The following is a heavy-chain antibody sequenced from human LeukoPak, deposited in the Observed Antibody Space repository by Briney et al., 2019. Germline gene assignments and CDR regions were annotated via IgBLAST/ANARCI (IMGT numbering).Heavy chain of an antibody. CDR1: GFTFCSYW. CDR3: ARGTGSYDSLGY. CDR2: LNSDGSST. V-gene: IGHV3-74*03. D-gene: IGHD1-26*01. Sequence: GGSLRLSCAASGFTFCSYWMHWVRHAPGKGLVWVSRLNSDGSSTTYADSVKGRFTISRATAKNTLYLQMDSLRAEDTAMYYCARGTGSYDSLGYWGQGTLVTVSS. J-gene: IGHJ4*02.